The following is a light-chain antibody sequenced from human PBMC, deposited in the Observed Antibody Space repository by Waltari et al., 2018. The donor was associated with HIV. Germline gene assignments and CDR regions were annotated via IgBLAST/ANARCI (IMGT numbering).Light chain of an antibody. J-gene: IGLJ3*02. CDR1: SSDVGAYTL. V-gene: IGLV2-23*02. Sequence: QSALTQSASVSGSPGQSITISCTGTSSDVGAYTLVSWYQQHPGEVPKLLISEVTRRPSGVSTRFSGSKSANTASLTISGLQAEDEADYYCCSYAGSGLVFGGGTKLTVL. CDR2: EVT. CDR3: CSYAGSGLV.